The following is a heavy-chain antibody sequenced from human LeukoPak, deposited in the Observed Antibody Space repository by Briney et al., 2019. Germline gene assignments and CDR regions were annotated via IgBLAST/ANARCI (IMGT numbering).Heavy chain of an antibody. CDR1: GGSISSGSYY. CDR2: GYTSGST. Sequence: PSQTLSLTCTVSGGSISSGSYYWSWIRQPAGKGLEWIGRGYTSGSTHYNPSLKSRVTISVDTPKNQFSLKLSSVTAADTAVYYCARTYYYDSSGRPGTFDIWGQGTMVTVSS. J-gene: IGHJ3*02. V-gene: IGHV4-61*02. CDR3: ARTYYYDSSGRPGTFDI. D-gene: IGHD3-22*01.